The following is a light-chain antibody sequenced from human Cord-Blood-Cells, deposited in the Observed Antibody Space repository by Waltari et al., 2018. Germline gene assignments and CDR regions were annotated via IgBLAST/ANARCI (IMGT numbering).Light chain of an antibody. Sequence: QSALTQPASVSGSPGQSITISCTGTSSDVGGYNYVSWYQQHPGKAPKLMIYDGSKRPSGGSNRFSGSKSGNTASLTISGLQAEDEADYYCSSYTSSSTYVFGTGTKVTVL. CDR1: SSDVGGYNY. V-gene: IGLV2-14*01. CDR3: SSYTSSSTYV. CDR2: DGS. J-gene: IGLJ1*01.